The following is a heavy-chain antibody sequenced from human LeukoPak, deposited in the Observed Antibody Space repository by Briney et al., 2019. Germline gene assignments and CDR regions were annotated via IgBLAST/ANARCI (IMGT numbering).Heavy chain of an antibody. CDR2: IIPIFGTA. J-gene: IGHJ4*02. CDR1: GYTFTSYA. V-gene: IGHV1-69*13. CDR3: ARDRYNWNDRYPNFDY. Sequence: SVKVSCKASGYTFTSYAMHWVRQAPGQRLEWMGGIIPIFGTANYAQKFQGRVTITADESTSTAYMELSSLRSEDTAVYYCARDRYNWNDRYPNFDYWGQGTLVTVSS. D-gene: IGHD1-1*01.